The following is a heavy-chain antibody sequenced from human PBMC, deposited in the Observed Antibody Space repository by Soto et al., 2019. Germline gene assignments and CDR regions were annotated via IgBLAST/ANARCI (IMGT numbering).Heavy chain of an antibody. CDR1: GYTVTGYY. CDR3: ARDYYDGSASYGIEF. V-gene: IGHV1-2*04. J-gene: IGHJ3*01. CDR2: INPKSGGA. Sequence: QVHLVQSGAEVKKPGASVKVSCKASGYTVTGYYIHWVRQAPGQGLEWMGWINPKSGGANIAQKFQGWVTMTRATSISTTYMELSNLRSNDTAVYYCARDYYDGSASYGIEFWGQGTMVTVAS. D-gene: IGHD3-16*01.